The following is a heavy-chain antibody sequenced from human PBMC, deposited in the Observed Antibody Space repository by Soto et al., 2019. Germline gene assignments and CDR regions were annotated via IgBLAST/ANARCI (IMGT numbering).Heavy chain of an antibody. V-gene: IGHV4-39*01. D-gene: IGHD5-12*01. CDR3: ARLDSGYDRDWYFDL. CDR1: GGSISSSSYY. J-gene: IGHJ2*01. Sequence: SETLSLTCTVSGGSISSSSYYWGWIRQPPGKGLEWIGSIYYSGSTYYNPSLKSRVTISVDTSKNQFSLKLSSVTAADTAVYYFARLDSGYDRDWYFDLWGRGTLVTVSS. CDR2: IYYSGST.